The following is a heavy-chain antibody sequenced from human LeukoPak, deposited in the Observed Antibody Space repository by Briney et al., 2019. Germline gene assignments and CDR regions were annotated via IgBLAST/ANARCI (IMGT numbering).Heavy chain of an antibody. J-gene: IGHJ4*02. V-gene: IGHV1-18*04. CDR3: ARDLWTEIDY. CDR2: ISGYNGYT. Sequence: VASVKVSCKASGYTFTGYYMHWVRQAPGQGLEWLGWISGYNGYTNYAQNLQGRVTMTTDTSTSTAYVELRSLRFDDTAVYYCARDLWTEIDYWGQGTLVTVSS. CDR1: GYTFTGYY. D-gene: IGHD1-14*01.